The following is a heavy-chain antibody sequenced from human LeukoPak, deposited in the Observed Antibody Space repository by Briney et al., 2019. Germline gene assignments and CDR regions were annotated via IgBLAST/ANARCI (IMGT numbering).Heavy chain of an antibody. CDR1: GFTFSDSA. V-gene: IGHV3-73*01. CDR3: ARIWEHAFDI. CDR2: IRSKANNYAT. D-gene: IGHD1-26*01. Sequence: GGSLRLSCAASGFTFSDSAIHWVRQASGKGLEWVGRIRSKANNYATAYAASVKGRFTVSRDDSKKTAYLQVNSLKTEDTAVYYCARIWEHAFDIWGQGTMVTVSS. J-gene: IGHJ3*02.